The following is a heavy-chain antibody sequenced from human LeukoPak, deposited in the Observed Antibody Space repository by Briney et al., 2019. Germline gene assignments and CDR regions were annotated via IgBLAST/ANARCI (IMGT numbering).Heavy chain of an antibody. Sequence: ASVKVSCKASGYTFTSYGISWVRQAPGQGLEWMGWISAYNGNTNYAQKLQGRVTMTTDTSTSTAYMELRSLRSDDTAVYYCATAYYDYWSGYYSMHYWGQGTLVTVSS. CDR1: GYTFTSYG. CDR2: ISAYNGNT. D-gene: IGHD3-3*01. CDR3: ATAYYDYWSGYYSMHY. J-gene: IGHJ4*02. V-gene: IGHV1-18*01.